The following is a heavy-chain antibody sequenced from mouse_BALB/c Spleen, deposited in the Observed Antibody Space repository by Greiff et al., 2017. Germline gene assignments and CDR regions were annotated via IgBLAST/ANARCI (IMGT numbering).Heavy chain of an antibody. D-gene: IGHD1-1*01. CDR2: ISTYYGDA. Sequence: VKLVESGAELVRPGVSVKISCKGSGYTFTDYAMHWVKQSHAKSLEWIGVISTYYGDASYNQKFKGKATMTVDKSSSTAYMELARLTSEDSAIYYCAPSGYGSSTGFAYWGQGTLVTVSA. CDR3: APSGYGSSTGFAY. CDR1: GYTFTDYA. J-gene: IGHJ3*01. V-gene: IGHV1S137*01.